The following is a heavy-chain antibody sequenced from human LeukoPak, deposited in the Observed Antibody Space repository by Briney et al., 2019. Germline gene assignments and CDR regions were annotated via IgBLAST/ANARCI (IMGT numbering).Heavy chain of an antibody. Sequence: VASVKVSCKASGGTFSSYAISWVRQAPGQGLEWMGRIIPILGIANYAQKFQGRVTITADKSTSTAYMELRSLRSDDTAVYYCARDRPVYYDFWSGYSPSFDYWGQGTLVTVSS. D-gene: IGHD3-3*01. CDR1: GGTFSSYA. CDR2: IIPILGIA. V-gene: IGHV1-69*04. CDR3: ARDRPVYYDFWSGYSPSFDY. J-gene: IGHJ4*02.